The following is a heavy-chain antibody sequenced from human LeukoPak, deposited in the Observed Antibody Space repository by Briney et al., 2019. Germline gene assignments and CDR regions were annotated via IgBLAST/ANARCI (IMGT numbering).Heavy chain of an antibody. D-gene: IGHD3-3*01. CDR1: GFTFSSYS. V-gene: IGHV3-48*02. Sequence: GGSLRLSCAASGFTFSSYSMNWVRQAPGKGLEWVSYISSSSSTIYYADSVKGRFTISRDNAKNSLYLQMNSLRDEDTAVYYCARDLRNITIFGVVPNEYFDYWGQGTLVTVSS. CDR3: ARDLRNITIFGVVPNEYFDY. CDR2: ISSSSSTI. J-gene: IGHJ4*02.